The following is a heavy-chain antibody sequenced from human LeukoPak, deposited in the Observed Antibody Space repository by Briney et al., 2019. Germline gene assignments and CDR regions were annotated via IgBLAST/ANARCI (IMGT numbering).Heavy chain of an antibody. CDR1: GGSISSYY. V-gene: IGHV4-59*08. D-gene: IGHD6-25*01. CDR3: ARQGGGFWYFDL. Sequence: SETLSLTCTVSGGSISSYYWSWIRRPPGKGLEWIGYIYYSGSTNYNPSLKSRVTISVDTSKDQFSLKLSSVTAADTAVYYCARQGGGFWYFDLWGRGTLVTVSS. J-gene: IGHJ2*01. CDR2: IYYSGST.